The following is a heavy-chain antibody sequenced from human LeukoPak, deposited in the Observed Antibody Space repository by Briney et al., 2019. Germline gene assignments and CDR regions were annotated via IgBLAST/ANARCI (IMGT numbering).Heavy chain of an antibody. V-gene: IGHV4-38-2*02. J-gene: IGHJ6*03. CDR1: GYSISSGYY. CDR3: ARSVEGYCSGGSCYSYYYYMDV. Sequence: SETPSLTCTVSGYSISSGYYWGWIRQPPGKGLEWIGSIYHSGSTYYNPSLKSRVTISVDTSKNQFSLKLSSVTAADTAVYYCARSVEGYCSGGSCYSYYYYMDVWGKGTTVTVSS. D-gene: IGHD2-15*01. CDR2: IYHSGST.